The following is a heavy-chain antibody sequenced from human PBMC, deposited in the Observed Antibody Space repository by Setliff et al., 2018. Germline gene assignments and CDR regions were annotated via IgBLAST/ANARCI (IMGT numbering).Heavy chain of an antibody. J-gene: IGHJ5*02. V-gene: IGHV1-69*05. CDR1: RGTFSSYG. Sequence: SVKVSCKASRGTFSSYGITWVRQAPGQGLEWMGGIIPIFGTTDYAQKFQGRVTITTDESTSTAYMEMSSLRSEDTAVYYCARDPVVGSFHNWFDPWGQGTLVTVSS. CDR3: ARDPVVGSFHNWFDP. CDR2: IIPIFGTT. D-gene: IGHD2-15*01.